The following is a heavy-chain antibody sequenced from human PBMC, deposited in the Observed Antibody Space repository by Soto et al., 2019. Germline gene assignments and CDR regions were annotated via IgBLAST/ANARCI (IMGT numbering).Heavy chain of an antibody. CDR2: ITYDGSNQ. J-gene: IGHJ3*02. CDR3: ASLFGGYSGSHADEFDI. Sequence: QVQLVESGGDVVQPGRSLRLSCAGSGFSFSRFAIHWVRQAPGKGLEWVAVITYDGSNQYYADSAKGRFTVSRDNSRSTVYLKMKNLSSEDTAICCCASLFGGYSGSHADEFDIWGQGTMVPVSS. D-gene: IGHD1-26*01. V-gene: IGHV3-30-3*01. CDR1: GFSFSRFA.